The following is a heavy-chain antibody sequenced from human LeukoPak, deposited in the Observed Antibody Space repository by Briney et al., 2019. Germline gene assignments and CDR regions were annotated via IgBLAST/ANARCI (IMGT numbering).Heavy chain of an antibody. CDR2: IYYSGST. V-gene: IGHV4-59*01. CDR3: ASTDTAMVVSY. CDR1: GGSISSYY. D-gene: IGHD5-18*01. Sequence: SETLSLTCTVSGGSISSYYWSWIRQPPGKGLEWIGYIYYSGSTNYNPSLKSRVTISVDTSKNQFSLKVSSVTAADTAVYYCASTDTAMVVSYWGQGTLVTVSS. J-gene: IGHJ4*02.